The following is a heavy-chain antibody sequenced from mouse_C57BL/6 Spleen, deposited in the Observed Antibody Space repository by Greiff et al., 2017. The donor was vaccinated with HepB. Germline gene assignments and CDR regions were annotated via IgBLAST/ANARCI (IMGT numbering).Heavy chain of an antibody. CDR3: ARVGNYLIFDY. V-gene: IGHV3-6*01. CDR1: GYSITSGYY. D-gene: IGHD2-1*01. J-gene: IGHJ2*01. CDR2: ISYDGSN. Sequence: EVKLMESGPGLVKPSQSLSLTCSVTGYSITSGYYWNWIRQFPGNKLEWMGYISYDGSNNYNPSLKNRISITRDTSKNQFFLKLNSVTTEDTATYYCARVGNYLIFDYWGQGTTLTVSS.